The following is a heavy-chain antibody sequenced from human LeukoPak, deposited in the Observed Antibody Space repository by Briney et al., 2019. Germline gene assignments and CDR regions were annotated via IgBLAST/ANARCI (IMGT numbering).Heavy chain of an antibody. D-gene: IGHD4-23*01. J-gene: IGHJ4*02. CDR3: ARATVVTPSLNY. CDR1: GYTFTNYY. V-gene: IGHV1-46*01. Sequence: GASVKVSCKASGYTFTNYYIHRVRQAPGQGLEWMGVINPSGGSTTYAQKFQGRVTMTRDTSTTTVYMELSSLRTDDTAVYYCARATVVTPSLNYWGQGTLVTVSS. CDR2: INPSGGST.